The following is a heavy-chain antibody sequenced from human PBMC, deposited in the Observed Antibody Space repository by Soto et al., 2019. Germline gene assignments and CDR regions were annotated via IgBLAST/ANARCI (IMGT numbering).Heavy chain of an antibody. V-gene: IGHV4-30-4*01. CDR1: GGSISSGDYY. CDR3: ASLMVRGLRPDY. Sequence: QVQLQESGPGLVKPSQTLSLTCTVSGGSISSGDYYWSWIRQPPGKGLEWIGYIYYSGSTYYNPSLKGRANISVDTSKNHFSLKLSSVTAADTAVYYCASLMVRGLRPDYWGQGNLVTLSS. CDR2: IYYSGST. J-gene: IGHJ4*02. D-gene: IGHD3-10*01.